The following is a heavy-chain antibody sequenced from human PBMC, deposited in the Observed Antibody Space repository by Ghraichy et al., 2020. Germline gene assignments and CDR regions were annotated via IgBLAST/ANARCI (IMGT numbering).Heavy chain of an antibody. D-gene: IGHD6-13*01. V-gene: IGHV3-7*01. CDR3: ARDRSSSWYYYYYGMDV. Sequence: GESLNISCAASGFTFSSYWMSWVRQAPGKGLEWVANIKQDGSEKYYVDSVKGRFTISRDNAKNSLYLQMNSLRAEDTAVYYCARDRSSSWYYYYYGMDVWGQGTTVTVSS. CDR2: IKQDGSEK. CDR1: GFTFSSYW. J-gene: IGHJ6*02.